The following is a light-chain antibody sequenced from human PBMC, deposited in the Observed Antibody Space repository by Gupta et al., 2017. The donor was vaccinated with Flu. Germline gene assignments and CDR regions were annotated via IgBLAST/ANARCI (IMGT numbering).Light chain of an antibody. CDR2: SNE. Sequence: QSVLTQPPSASGTPAQRVTISCSGSAANIGSNTVNWYQHFPGTAPKLLIFSNEQRPAGVPARFTGSKSGTSAFPVASGLQSDDEADYYCSTWADTLNGYVFGTGTKVTVL. J-gene: IGLJ1*01. V-gene: IGLV1-44*01. CDR3: STWADTLNGYV. CDR1: AANIGSNT.